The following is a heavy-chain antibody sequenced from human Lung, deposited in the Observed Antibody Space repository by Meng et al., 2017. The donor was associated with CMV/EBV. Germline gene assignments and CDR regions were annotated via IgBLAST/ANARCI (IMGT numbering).Heavy chain of an antibody. J-gene: IGHJ6*02. V-gene: IGHV3-30*02. CDR3: AKDRLSSSSWYYYYYGMDF. D-gene: IGHD6-13*01. CDR1: GFTFSSYG. CDR2: IRYDGSNK. Sequence: SCAASGFTFSSYGMHWVRQAPGKGLEWVAFIRYDGSNKYYADSVKGRFTISRDNSKNTLYLQMNSLRAEDTAVYYCAKDRLSSSSWYYYYYGMDFWXQGTTVTVSS.